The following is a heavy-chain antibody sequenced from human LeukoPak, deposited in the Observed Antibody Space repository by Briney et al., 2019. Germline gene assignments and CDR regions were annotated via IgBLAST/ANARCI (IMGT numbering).Heavy chain of an antibody. CDR1: GFTFSSYV. CDR2: ISGSGGST. Sequence: SGGSLRLSCAASGFTFSSYVMSWVRQAPGKGLEWVSAISGSGGSTYYADSVKGRFTISRDNSKNTLYLQMNSLRAEDTAVYYCAKGATPIPSYYDYIWGSYRYTDGNYYFDYWGQGTLVTVSS. J-gene: IGHJ4*02. CDR3: AKGATPIPSYYDYIWGSYRYTDGNYYFDY. D-gene: IGHD3-16*02. V-gene: IGHV3-23*01.